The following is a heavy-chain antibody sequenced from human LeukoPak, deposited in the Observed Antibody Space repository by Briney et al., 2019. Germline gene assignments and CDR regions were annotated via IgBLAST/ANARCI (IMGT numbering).Heavy chain of an antibody. J-gene: IGHJ6*04. CDR3: ATTAVTTGDYYYYGMDV. D-gene: IGHD4-17*01. V-gene: IGHV1-24*01. CDR1: GYTLTELP. CDR2: FDPEDGET. Sequence: GASVKVSCKVSGYTLTELPMHWVRQAPGKGLEWMGGFDPEDGETIYAQKFQGRVTMTEDTSTDTAYMELSSLRSEDTAVYYCATTAVTTGDYYYYGMDVWGKGTTVTVSS.